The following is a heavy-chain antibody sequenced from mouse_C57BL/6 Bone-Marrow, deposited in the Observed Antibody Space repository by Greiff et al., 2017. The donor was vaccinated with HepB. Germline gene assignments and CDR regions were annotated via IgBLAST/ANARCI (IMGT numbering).Heavy chain of an antibody. J-gene: IGHJ1*03. D-gene: IGHD2-3*01. CDR3: ARQGDDGYRYFDV. Sequence: QVQLKESGAELARPGASVKLSCKASGYTFTSYGISWVKQRTGQGLEWIGEIYPRSGNTYYNEKFKGKATLTADKSSSTAYMELRSLTSEDSAVYFCARQGDDGYRYFDVWGTGTTVTVSS. CDR2: IYPRSGNT. V-gene: IGHV1-81*01. CDR1: GYTFTSYG.